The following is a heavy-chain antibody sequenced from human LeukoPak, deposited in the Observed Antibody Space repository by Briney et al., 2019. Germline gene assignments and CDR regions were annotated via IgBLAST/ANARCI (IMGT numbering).Heavy chain of an antibody. CDR1: GFTFSSYS. Sequence: GGSLRLSCAASGFTFSSYSMNWVRQAPGKGLEWVSSISSSSSYIYYADSVKGRFTISRDNAKNSLYLQMNSLRAEGTAVYYCAREPNGYYYYYYMDVWGKGTTVTVSS. CDR2: ISSSSSYI. CDR3: AREPNGYYYYYYMDV. V-gene: IGHV3-21*01. D-gene: IGHD2-8*01. J-gene: IGHJ6*03.